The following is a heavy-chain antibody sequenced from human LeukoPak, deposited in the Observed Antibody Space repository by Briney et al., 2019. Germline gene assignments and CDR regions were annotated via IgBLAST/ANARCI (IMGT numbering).Heavy chain of an antibody. V-gene: IGHV4-59*01. J-gene: IGHJ4*02. Sequence: PSETLSLTCTVSGGSISSYYWSWIRQPPGKGLEWIGYIYYSGSTNYNPSLKSRVTISVDTSKNQFSLKLSSVTAADTAVYYCARVPIPAMYGSGWYCDYWGQGTLVTVSS. CDR1: GGSISSYY. CDR2: IYYSGST. D-gene: IGHD6-19*01. CDR3: ARVPIPAMYGSGWYCDY.